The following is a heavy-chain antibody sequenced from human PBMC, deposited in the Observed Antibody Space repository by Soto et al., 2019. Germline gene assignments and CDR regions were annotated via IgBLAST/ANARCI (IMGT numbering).Heavy chain of an antibody. CDR1: GGTFSSYA. CDR2: IIPIFGTA. J-gene: IGHJ3*02. D-gene: IGHD5-12*01. CDR3: ARDLGAVATTDDAFDI. Sequence: QVQLVQSGAEVKKPGSSVKVSCKASGGTFSSYAISWVRQAPGQGLEWMGGIIPIFGTANYAQKFQGRVTITADESTSTAYMELSSLRSEDTAVYYCARDLGAVATTDDAFDISGQGTMVTVSS. V-gene: IGHV1-69*01.